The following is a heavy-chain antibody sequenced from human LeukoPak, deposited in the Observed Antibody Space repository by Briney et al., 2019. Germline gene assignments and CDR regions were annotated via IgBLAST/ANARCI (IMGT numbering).Heavy chain of an antibody. CDR3: AKNGQTGFSFDP. CDR2: GGDRGGT. V-gene: IGHV4-34*01. Sequence: SETLSLTCAVYGGSLSGYYWSWIRQSPGKGLEWIGEGGDRGGTKYSPSLKSRVTISADTSKNQFSLKLRSVTVADTAVYYCAKNGQTGFSFDPWGQGTLVTVSS. D-gene: IGHD3-9*01. CDR1: GGSLSGYY. J-gene: IGHJ5*02.